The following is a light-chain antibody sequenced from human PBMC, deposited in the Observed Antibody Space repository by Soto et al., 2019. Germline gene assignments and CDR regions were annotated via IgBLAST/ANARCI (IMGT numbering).Light chain of an antibody. CDR1: QSISSW. V-gene: IGKV1-5*01. CDR3: QQYRT. CDR2: DAS. J-gene: IGKJ4*01. Sequence: DIQMTQSPSTLSASVGDRVTITCRASQSISSWLAWYQQKPGKAPKLLIYDASSLESGVPSRFSDSGSGTEFTLTISSLQPDDFATYYCQQYRTFGGGTKVEIK.